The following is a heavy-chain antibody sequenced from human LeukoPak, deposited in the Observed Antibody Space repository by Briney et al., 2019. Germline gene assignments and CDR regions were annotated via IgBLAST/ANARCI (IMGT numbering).Heavy chain of an antibody. CDR2: IIPIFGTA. J-gene: IGHJ6*03. CDR3: ARGFSISDYYYYMDV. D-gene: IGHD1-14*01. CDR1: GGTFSSYA. Sequence: GASVKVSCKASGGTFSSYAISWVRQAPGQGLEWMGGIIPIFGTANYAQKFQGRVTITTDESTSTAYMELSSLRSEDTAVYYCARGFSISDYYYYMDVWGKGTTVTVSS. V-gene: IGHV1-69*05.